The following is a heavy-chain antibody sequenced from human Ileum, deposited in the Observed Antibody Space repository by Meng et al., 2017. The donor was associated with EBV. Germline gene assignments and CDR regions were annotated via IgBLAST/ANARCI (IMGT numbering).Heavy chain of an antibody. J-gene: IGHJ4*02. CDR2: INTTTGKS. V-gene: IGHV7-4-1*02. CDR1: GYDFTTYG. D-gene: IGHD6-25*01. CDR3: ARDSEAADY. Sequence: VQMGASGCELQKPGVSVRSQCQASGYDFTTYGMNCVRQAHGKVLEWMGGINTTTGKSTYAQRLTGRFVFSLDTSVSTAYLQISSLKAEDTAVYYCARDSEAADYWGQGTLVTVSS.